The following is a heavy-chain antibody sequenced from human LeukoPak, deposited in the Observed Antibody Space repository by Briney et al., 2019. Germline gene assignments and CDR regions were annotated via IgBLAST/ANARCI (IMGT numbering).Heavy chain of an antibody. CDR1: GGSFSGYY. J-gene: IGHJ5*02. Sequence: KPSETLSLTCAVYGGSFSGYYWSWIRQPPGKGLEWIGEINHSGSTNYNPSLKSRVTISVDTSKNQFSLKLSSVTAADMAVYYCARGRGYDFWSGYSPRRYNWFDPWGQGTLVTVSS. CDR2: INHSGST. CDR3: ARGRGYDFWSGYSPRRYNWFDP. V-gene: IGHV4-34*01. D-gene: IGHD3-3*01.